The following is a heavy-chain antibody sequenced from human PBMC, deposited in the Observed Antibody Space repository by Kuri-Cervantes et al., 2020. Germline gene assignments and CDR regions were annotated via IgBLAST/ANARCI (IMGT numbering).Heavy chain of an antibody. J-gene: IGHJ2*01. Sequence: ASVKVSCKASGYTFTSYGISWVRQAPGQGLEWMGWISAYNGNTNYAQKFQGRVTITADESTSTAYMELSSLRSEDTAVYYCASIWGGYSSVYWYFDLWGRGTLVTVSS. CDR1: GYTFTSYG. CDR3: ASIWGGYSSVYWYFDL. D-gene: IGHD6-19*01. CDR2: ISAYNGNT. V-gene: IGHV1-18*01.